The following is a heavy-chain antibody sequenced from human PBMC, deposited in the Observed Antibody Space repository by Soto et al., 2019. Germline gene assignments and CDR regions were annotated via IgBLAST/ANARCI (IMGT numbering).Heavy chain of an antibody. CDR2: IDWDDDK. CDR3: ARMGRGYCSGGSCPTYYYYGMDV. CDR1: GFSLSTSGMC. Sequence: SGPTLVNPTQTLTLTCTFSGFSLSTSGMCVSWIRQPPGKALEWLALIDWDDDKYYSTSLKTRLTISKDTSKNQVVLTMTNMDPVDTATYYCARMGRGYCSGGSCPTYYYYGMDVWGQGNTVTVSS. V-gene: IGHV2-70*01. D-gene: IGHD2-15*01. J-gene: IGHJ6*02.